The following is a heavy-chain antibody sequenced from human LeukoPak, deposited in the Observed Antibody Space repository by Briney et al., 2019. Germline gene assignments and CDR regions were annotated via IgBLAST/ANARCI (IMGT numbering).Heavy chain of an antibody. V-gene: IGHV4-59*01. J-gene: IGHJ6*02. CDR1: GGSISSSY. CDR2: IYYSGST. Sequence: PSETLSLTCTVSGGSISSSYWSWIRQPPGKGLEWIGYIYYSGSTNYNPSLKSRVTISVDTSKNQFSLKLSSVTAADTAVYYCARGSGSPPHYYGMDVWGQGTTVTVSS. D-gene: IGHD3-10*01. CDR3: ARGSGSPPHYYGMDV.